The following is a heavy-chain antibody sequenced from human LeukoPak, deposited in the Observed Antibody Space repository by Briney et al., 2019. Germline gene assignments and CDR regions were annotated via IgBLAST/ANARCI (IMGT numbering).Heavy chain of an antibody. V-gene: IGHV4-34*01. D-gene: IGHD6-19*01. CDR2: INHSGST. Sequence: SETLSLTCAVYGGSFSGYYWSWIRQPPGKGLEWIGEINHSGSTNYNPSLKSRVTISVDTSKNQFSLKLSSVTAADTAVYYCARGRIRSGWSSCWFDPWGQGTLVTVSS. CDR3: ARGRIRSGWSSCWFDP. CDR1: GGSFSGYY. J-gene: IGHJ5*02.